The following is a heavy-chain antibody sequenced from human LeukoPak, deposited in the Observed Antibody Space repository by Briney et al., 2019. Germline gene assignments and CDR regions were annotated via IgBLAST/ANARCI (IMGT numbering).Heavy chain of an antibody. Sequence: SETPSLTCTVSRGSVSSSTYYWSWVRQPPGKGLEWIASIYYTGSTYYNPSLKSRVTISLDMPKNEFFLTMTSVTAADTAVYFCTAEKNGSPHYWGQGTQVTVSS. D-gene: IGHD2-8*01. CDR1: RGSVSSSTYY. CDR2: IYYTGST. J-gene: IGHJ4*02. V-gene: IGHV4-39*07. CDR3: TAEKNGSPHY.